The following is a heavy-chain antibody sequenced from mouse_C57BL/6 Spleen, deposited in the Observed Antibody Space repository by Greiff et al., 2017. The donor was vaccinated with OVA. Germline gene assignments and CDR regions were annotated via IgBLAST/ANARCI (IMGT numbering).Heavy chain of an antibody. D-gene: IGHD1-1*01. V-gene: IGHV10-1*01. CDR1: GFSFNTYA. J-gene: IGHJ4*01. CDR3: VRHGHSSYYAMDY. Sequence: EVQRVESGGGLVQPKGSLKLSCAASGFSFNTYAMNWVRQAPGKGLEWVARIRSKSNNYATYYADSVKDRFTISRDDSESMLYLQMNNLKTEDTAMYYCVRHGHSSYYAMDYWGQGTSVTVSS. CDR2: IRSKSNNYAT.